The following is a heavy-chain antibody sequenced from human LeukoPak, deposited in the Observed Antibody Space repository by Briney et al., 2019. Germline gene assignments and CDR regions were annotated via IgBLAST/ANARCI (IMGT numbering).Heavy chain of an antibody. CDR3: AKDDGSGIYRINYGLDV. J-gene: IGHJ6*02. CDR1: GFTFSSYA. Sequence: GGSRRLSCAASGFTFSSYAMSWVRQAPGKGLEWVSAISGSGGSTYYADSVKGRLTISRDNSKNTLYLQMNSLRAEDTAVYYCAKDDGSGIYRINYGLDVWGQGTTVTVSS. V-gene: IGHV3-23*01. CDR2: ISGSGGST. D-gene: IGHD3-10*01.